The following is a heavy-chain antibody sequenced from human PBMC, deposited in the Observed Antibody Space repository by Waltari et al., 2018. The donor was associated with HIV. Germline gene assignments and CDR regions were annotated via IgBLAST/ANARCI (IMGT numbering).Heavy chain of an antibody. CDR1: GFRLATYG. J-gene: IGHJ5*02. V-gene: IGHV3-30*18. CDR2: ISFDAKTT. Sequence: QMQLVQSGGGVVQPGRSLRLSCAASGFRLATYGMHWVRQAPGKGLEWLAVISFDAKTTYYADSVGGRFIISRDNSMNRVYLQMNSLRVEDSAVYYCAKGATAAAVEDLWGQGALVTVSS. D-gene: IGHD6-25*01. CDR3: AKGATAAAVEDL.